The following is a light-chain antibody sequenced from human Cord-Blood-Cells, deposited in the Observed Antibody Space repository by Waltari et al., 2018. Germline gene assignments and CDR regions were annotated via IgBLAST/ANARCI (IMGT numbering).Light chain of an antibody. J-gene: IGKJ2*03. CDR3: QQSYSTPYS. Sequence: DIQMNQSPSSLSASVGDRVTITCRASQSISSYLNWYQQKPGKAPKLLIYAASSLQSGVPSRFSGSGSATDFTLTISSLQPEDFATDYCQQSYSTPYSFGQGTKLEIK. V-gene: IGKV1-39*01. CDR2: AAS. CDR1: QSISSY.